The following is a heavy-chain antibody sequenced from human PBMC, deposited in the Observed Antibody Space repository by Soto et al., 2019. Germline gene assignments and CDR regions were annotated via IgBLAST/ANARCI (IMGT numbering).Heavy chain of an antibody. CDR2: IWYDGSNK. CDR1: GFTFSSYG. CDR3: ARDSGIAAAGSYYYGMDV. D-gene: IGHD6-13*01. J-gene: IGHJ6*02. V-gene: IGHV3-33*01. Sequence: GGSLRLSCAASGFTFSSYGMHWVRQAPGKGLEWVAVIWYDGSNKYYADSVKGRFTISRDNSKNTLYLQMDSLRAEDTAVYYCARDSGIAAAGSYYYGMDVWGQGTTVTVSS.